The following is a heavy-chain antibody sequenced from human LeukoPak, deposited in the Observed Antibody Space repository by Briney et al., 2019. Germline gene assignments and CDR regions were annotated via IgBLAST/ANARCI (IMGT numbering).Heavy chain of an antibody. CDR1: GVSVSSGSYY. CDR2: IYYSGST. Sequence: KTSETLSLTCTVSGVSVSSGSYYWSWIRQPPGKGLEWIGYIYYSGSTNHNPSLKSRVTISVDTSKNQFSLKLSSVTAADTAVYYCARIPLYYYDSSGYYGVFGFDYWGQGTLVTVSS. CDR3: ARIPLYYYDSSGYYGVFGFDY. D-gene: IGHD3-22*01. V-gene: IGHV4-61*01. J-gene: IGHJ4*02.